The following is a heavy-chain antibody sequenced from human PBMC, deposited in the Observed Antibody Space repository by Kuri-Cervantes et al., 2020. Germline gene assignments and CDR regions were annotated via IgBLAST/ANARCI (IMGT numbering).Heavy chain of an antibody. CDR2: IYHNGNT. V-gene: IGHV4-34*01. Sequence: SETLSLTCAVYGGSFSGYYWSWIRQPPGSGLEWIGSIYHNGNTYYNPSLKSRVTISVDTSKNQFSLKLTSVTAADTAVYYCARLEGASDYWGQGTLVTVSS. CDR3: ARLEGASDY. J-gene: IGHJ4*02. CDR1: GGSFSGYY. D-gene: IGHD3-16*01.